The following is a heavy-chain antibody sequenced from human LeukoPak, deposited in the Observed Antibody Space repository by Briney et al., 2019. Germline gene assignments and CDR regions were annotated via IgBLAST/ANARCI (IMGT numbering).Heavy chain of an antibody. D-gene: IGHD3-3*02. CDR3: AKDQSFSD. CDR1: GFTFSTFD. J-gene: IGHJ4*02. Sequence: PGGSLRLSCVASGFTFSTFDMSWVRQPPGKGLEWVATISGSGTTTNYADSVKGRFTVSRDIFRNTLYQQMSSLRAEDTAIYYCAKDQSFSDWGQGTLVTVSS. V-gene: IGHV3-23*01. CDR2: ISGSGTTT.